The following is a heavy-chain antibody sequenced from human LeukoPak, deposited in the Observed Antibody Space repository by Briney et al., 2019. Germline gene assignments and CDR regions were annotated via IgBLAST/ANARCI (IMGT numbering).Heavy chain of an antibody. CDR1: GGSISSGGYY. CDR2: IYTSGST. J-gene: IGHJ4*01. D-gene: IGHD1-26*01. CDR3: ARDHRGSYYG. V-gene: IGHV4-61*02. Sequence: SETLSLTCTVSGGSISSGGYYWSWIRQPAGTGLEWIGRIYTSGSTNYNPSLKSRVTMSVDTSKNQFSLKLSSVTAADTAVYYCARDHRGSYYGWGQGTLVTVSS.